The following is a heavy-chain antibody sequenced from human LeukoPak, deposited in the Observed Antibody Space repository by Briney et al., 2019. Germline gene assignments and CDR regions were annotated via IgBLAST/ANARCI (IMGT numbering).Heavy chain of an antibody. CDR1: GYTFTCYY. V-gene: IGHV1-2*02. D-gene: IGHD3-10*01. CDR3: ALMYGSGSYYRLPDY. J-gene: IGHJ4*02. Sequence: GASVKVSCKASGYTFTCYYMHWVRQAPGQGLEWMGWINPNSGGTNYAQKFQGRVTMTRDTSISTAYMELSRLRSDDTAVYYCALMYGSGSYYRLPDYWGQGPLATVSS. CDR2: INPNSGGT.